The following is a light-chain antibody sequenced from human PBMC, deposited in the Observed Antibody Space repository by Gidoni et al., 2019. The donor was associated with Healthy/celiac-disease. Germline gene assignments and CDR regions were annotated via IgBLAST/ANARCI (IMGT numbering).Light chain of an antibody. Sequence: EIVLTQSPGTLSLSPGERATLSCRASQSVSSSYLAWYQQKPGQAPRLPIYGASSRATGIPDRFSGSGSGTDFTLTISRLEPEDFAVYYCQQYGSSPLFTFGPXTKVDIK. CDR2: GAS. J-gene: IGKJ3*01. CDR1: QSVSSSY. CDR3: QQYGSSPLFT. V-gene: IGKV3-20*01.